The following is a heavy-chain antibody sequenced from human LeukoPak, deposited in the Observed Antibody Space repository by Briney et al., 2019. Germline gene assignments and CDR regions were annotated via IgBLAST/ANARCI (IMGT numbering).Heavy chain of an antibody. D-gene: IGHD6-19*01. J-gene: IGHJ4*02. CDR3: ARTKSGWYYSDY. V-gene: IGHV4-59*08. CDR1: GGSMRSYY. Sequence: PSETLSLTCTVSGGSMRSYYWSWIRQPPGKGLELIGYVYYSGTANYNPSLASRVTILVDTSKNQFSLNLSSVTAADTAVYYCARTKSGWYYSDYWGQGTLVSVSS. CDR2: VYYSGTA.